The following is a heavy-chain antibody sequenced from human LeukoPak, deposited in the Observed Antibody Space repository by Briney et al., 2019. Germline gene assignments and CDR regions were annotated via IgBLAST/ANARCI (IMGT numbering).Heavy chain of an antibody. CDR3: ARDVPHNWFDT. CDR2: INSDGGGA. V-gene: IGHV3-74*01. J-gene: IGHJ5*02. CDR1: GITFGNNW. Sequence: SGGSLRLSCAASGITFGNNWMHWVRQGPGKGLVWISRINSDGGGAFYADSVKGRFTVSRDNAKNTLYLQMNSLRAEDTAVYYCARDVPHNWFDTWGQGTLVTVSS.